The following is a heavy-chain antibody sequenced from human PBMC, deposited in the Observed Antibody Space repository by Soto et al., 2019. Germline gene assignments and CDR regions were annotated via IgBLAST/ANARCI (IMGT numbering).Heavy chain of an antibody. CDR1: GFTFNTYW. V-gene: IGHV3-7*01. CDR3: ARDSSPGSGNVWYDAFDV. CDR2: IKGDGRRN. J-gene: IGHJ3*01. D-gene: IGHD6-19*01. Sequence: DVQLVESGGGLVQPGGSLRLACAASGFTFNTYWMTWVRQAPGKGLEWVANIKGDGRRNHYVDSVEGRFTISRDNAKNSLFLQMNSLRVEDTAVYYCARDSSPGSGNVWYDAFDVGGQGTKVTVSS.